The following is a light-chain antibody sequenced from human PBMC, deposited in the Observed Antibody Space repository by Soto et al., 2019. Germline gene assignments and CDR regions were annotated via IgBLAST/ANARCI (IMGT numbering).Light chain of an antibody. CDR2: AAS. CDR1: KGISSY. J-gene: IGKJ5*01. CDR3: QQLNSYLSIT. Sequence: IQLTQPPSSLSASVGDRVTITCRASKGISSYLAWYQQKPGKAPKLLIYAASTLQSGVPSRFSGSGSWTDFTLTISSLQPEDFATYYCQQLNSYLSITFGQGTRLEIK. V-gene: IGKV1-9*01.